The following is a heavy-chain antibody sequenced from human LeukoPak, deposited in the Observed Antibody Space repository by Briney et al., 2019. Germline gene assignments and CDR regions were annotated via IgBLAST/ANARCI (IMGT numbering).Heavy chain of an antibody. CDR2: INSDGSST. V-gene: IGHV3-74*01. CDR3: ARDKDDAVTTGDY. Sequence: GGSLRLSCTASGFTFSSYWMHWVRQAPGKGLVWVSRINSDGSSTSYADSVKGRFTISRDNAKNTLYLQMNSLRAEDTAVYYCARDKDDAVTTGDYWGQGTLGTVSS. CDR1: GFTFSSYW. J-gene: IGHJ4*02. D-gene: IGHD4-17*01.